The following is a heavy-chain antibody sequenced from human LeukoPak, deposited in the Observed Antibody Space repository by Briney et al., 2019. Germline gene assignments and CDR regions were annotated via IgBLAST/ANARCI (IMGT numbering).Heavy chain of an antibody. CDR1: GFTFSSYS. J-gene: IGHJ4*02. V-gene: IGHV3-21*01. Sequence: GGSLRLSCAASGFTFSSYSMNWVRQAPGKGLDWVSSISSSSSYIYYADSVKGRFTISRDNAKNSLYLQMNSLIAEDTAVYYCAREVGLRYSYGSNWGQGTLVTVSS. CDR2: ISSSSSYI. CDR3: AREVGLRYSYGSN. D-gene: IGHD5-18*01.